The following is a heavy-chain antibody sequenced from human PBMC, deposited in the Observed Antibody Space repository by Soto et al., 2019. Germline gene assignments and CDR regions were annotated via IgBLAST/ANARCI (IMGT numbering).Heavy chain of an antibody. CDR3: ARGIAVARYYFAY. J-gene: IGHJ4*02. CDR2: IYSGGST. D-gene: IGHD6-19*01. V-gene: IGHV3-53*02. Sequence: EVQLVETGGGLIQPGGSLRLSCAASGFTVSSNYMSWVRQAPGKGLEWVSVIYSGGSTYYADSVKGRFTISRDNSKNTLYLQMNSLRAEDTAVYYCARGIAVARYYFAYWGQGTLVTVSS. CDR1: GFTVSSNY.